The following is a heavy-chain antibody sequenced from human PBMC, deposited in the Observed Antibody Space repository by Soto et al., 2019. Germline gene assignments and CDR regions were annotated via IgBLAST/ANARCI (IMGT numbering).Heavy chain of an antibody. V-gene: IGHV3-30-3*01. J-gene: IGHJ3*01. CDR2: ISYDGSNK. CDR3: ARVGDDAFDL. CDR1: GFTFSSYA. Sequence: QVQLVESGGGVVQPGRSLRLSCAASGFTFSSYAMHWVRQAPGKGLEWVAVISYDGSNKYYADSVKGRFTISRDNSKNTLYLQMNSLRAEDTAVYYCARVGDDAFDLWGQGTMVTVSS.